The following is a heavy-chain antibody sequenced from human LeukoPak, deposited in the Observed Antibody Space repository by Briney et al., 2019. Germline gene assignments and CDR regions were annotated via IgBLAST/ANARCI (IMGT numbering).Heavy chain of an antibody. V-gene: IGHV3-23*01. CDR1: GFTFSSYA. CDR2: ISGSGGST. D-gene: IGHD4-17*01. J-gene: IGHJ4*02. CDR3: AKVDYGDYGAYFDH. Sequence: GGSLRLSCAASGFTFSSYAMNWVRQAPGKGPEWVSHISGSGGSTYYADSVKGRFTISRDNSKNTLYLQMNSLRAEDTAIYYCAKVDYGDYGAYFDHWGRGTLVTVSS.